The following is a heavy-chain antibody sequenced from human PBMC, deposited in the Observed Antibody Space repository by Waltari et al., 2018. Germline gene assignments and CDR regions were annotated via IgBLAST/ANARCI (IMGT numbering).Heavy chain of an antibody. CDR2: INPNSGGT. Sequence: QVQLVQSGAEVKKPGSSVKVSCKASGGTFSSYAISWVRQAPGQGLEWMGWINPNSGGTNYAQKLQGRVTMTRDTSISTAYMELSRLRSDDTAVYYCARGLGYFDYWGQGTLVTVSS. CDR3: ARGLGYFDY. CDR1: GGTFSSYA. J-gene: IGHJ4*02. V-gene: IGHV1-2*02. D-gene: IGHD7-27*01.